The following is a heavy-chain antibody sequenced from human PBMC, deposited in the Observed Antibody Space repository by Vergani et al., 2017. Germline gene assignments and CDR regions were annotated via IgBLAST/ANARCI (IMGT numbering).Heavy chain of an antibody. CDR1: GGTFSSYA. D-gene: IGHD6-6*01. Sequence: QVQLVQSGAEVKKPGSSVKVSCKASGGTFSSYAISWVRQAPGQGLEWMGGIIPIFGTANYAQKFQGRVRITADESTSTAYLELNSLRDDDTAVYYCATVHSTSSGEAIYYYYYLDVWGRGTTVTVSS. J-gene: IGHJ6*03. V-gene: IGHV1-69*01. CDR3: ATVHSTSSGEAIYYYYYLDV. CDR2: IIPIFGTA.